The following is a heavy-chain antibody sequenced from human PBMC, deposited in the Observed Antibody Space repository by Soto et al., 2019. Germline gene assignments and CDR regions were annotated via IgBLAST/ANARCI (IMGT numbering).Heavy chain of an antibody. Sequence: HVQLVQSGAEVKKPGASLKVSCKASGYTFISYGVSWVRQAPGQGLEWLGWISPYNGNTNDAQKLQCRITVTTDTSTSTVYMDLRSLRTDDTAVYYCARDQAQWLTAAFDIWGQGTMVVVSS. CDR1: GYTFISYG. CDR2: ISPYNGNT. J-gene: IGHJ3*02. D-gene: IGHD5-12*01. CDR3: ARDQAQWLTAAFDI. V-gene: IGHV1-18*01.